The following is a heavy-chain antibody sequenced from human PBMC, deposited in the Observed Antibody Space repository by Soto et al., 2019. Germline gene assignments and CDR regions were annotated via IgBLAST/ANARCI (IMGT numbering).Heavy chain of an antibody. CDR2: IYIRGTT. D-gene: IGHD2-2*01. V-gene: IGHV4-4*07. CDR1: GASIRSYF. Sequence: PSETLSLTCSVSGASIRSYFWSWVRQPAGQGLEWIGHIYIRGTTSYNPSLEGRVTLSLDTSKNQVSLVVTSVTAADTAVYYCARNPYARGNYYCFDPRGPRTPVTVSS. CDR3: ARNPYARGNYYCFDP. J-gene: IGHJ5*02.